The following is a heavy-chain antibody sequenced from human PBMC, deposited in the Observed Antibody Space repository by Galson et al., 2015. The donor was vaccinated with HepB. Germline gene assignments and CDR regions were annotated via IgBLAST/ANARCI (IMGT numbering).Heavy chain of an antibody. V-gene: IGHV3-66*01. CDR2: IYSGGST. CDR3: ARERQLRGLGFDY. D-gene: IGHD3-10*01. CDR1: GFTVSSNY. Sequence: SLRLSCAASGFTVSSNYMSWVRQAPGKGLEWVSVIYSGGSTYYADSVKGRFTISRDNSKNTLYLQMNSLRAEDTAVYYCARERQLRGLGFDYWGQGTLVTVSS. J-gene: IGHJ4*02.